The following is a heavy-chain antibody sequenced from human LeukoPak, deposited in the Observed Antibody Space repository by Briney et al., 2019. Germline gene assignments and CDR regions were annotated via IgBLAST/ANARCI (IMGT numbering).Heavy chain of an antibody. V-gene: IGHV3-21*01. Sequence: GGSLRLSCAASGFTFSYYSMNWVRQAPGKGLEWVSSISSSSSYIYYADSVKGRFTISRDNAKNSLYLQMNSLRAEDTAVYYCARDPSDYGFFDFWGKGTAVTVSS. CDR1: GFTFSYYS. D-gene: IGHD4-17*01. J-gene: IGHJ6*04. CDR3: ARDPSDYGFFDF. CDR2: ISSSSSYI.